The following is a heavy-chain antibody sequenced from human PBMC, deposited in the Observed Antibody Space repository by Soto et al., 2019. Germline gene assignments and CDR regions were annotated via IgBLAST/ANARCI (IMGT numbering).Heavy chain of an antibody. J-gene: IGHJ4*02. CDR3: VRGPSDHKLRLVEWPYGDY. CDR1: GFIVSSNQ. CDR2: IYSGHTT. V-gene: IGHV3-53*01. Sequence: EVQLVVSGGGLIQPGGSLRLSCVASGFIVSSNQMSWVRQAPGKGLEWVSVIYSGHTTYYADSVEGRFTISRDDSKNTLYLQMNSLRVEDTAVYYCVRGPSDHKLRLVEWPYGDYWGQGALVTVSS. D-gene: IGHD3-3*01.